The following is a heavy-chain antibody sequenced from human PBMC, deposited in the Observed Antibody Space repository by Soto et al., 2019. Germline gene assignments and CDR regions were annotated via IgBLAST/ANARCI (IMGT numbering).Heavy chain of an antibody. J-gene: IGHJ4*02. Sequence: QLQLQESGPGLVKPSETLSLTCTVSGGSLSSSCYYWDWIRQPPGKGLEWIGSSYYSGRTYYNPSLKSRVTISVDTSKNPFSLKLSSVTAADTAVYYCARRGGATIMDYWGQGTLVTVSS. CDR2: SYYSGRT. D-gene: IGHD5-12*01. CDR3: ARRGGATIMDY. V-gene: IGHV4-39*01. CDR1: GGSLSSSCYY.